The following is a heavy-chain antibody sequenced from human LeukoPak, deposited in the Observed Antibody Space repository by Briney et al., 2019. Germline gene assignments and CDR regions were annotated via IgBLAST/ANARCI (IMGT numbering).Heavy chain of an antibody. CDR2: IYYSGST. CDR3: ARGGNFDEGSPRSY. D-gene: IGHD3-9*01. J-gene: IGHJ4*02. CDR1: GGSISSSSYY. Sequence: PSETLSLTCTVSGGSISSSSYYWGWIRQPPGKGLEWIGSIYYSGSTYYNPSLKSRVTISVDTSKNQFSLKLSSETAADTAVYYCARGGNFDEGSPRSYWGQGTLVTVSS. V-gene: IGHV4-39*07.